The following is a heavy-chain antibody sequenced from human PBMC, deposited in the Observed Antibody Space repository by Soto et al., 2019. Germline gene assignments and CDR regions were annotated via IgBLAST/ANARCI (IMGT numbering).Heavy chain of an antibody. J-gene: IGHJ4*02. CDR2: ITGSSTYI. CDR3: ARGQWVGKHDEWYFDF. Sequence: PGGSLRLSCTASGFTFSTSTMSWIRQAPGKGLEWVSSITGSSTYIYYAESMQGRFAVSRDNAQNFLYLQLNSLRAEDTAVYFCARGQWVGKHDEWYFDFWGQGTPVTVSS. CDR1: GFTFSTST. D-gene: IGHD6-19*01. V-gene: IGHV3-21*06.